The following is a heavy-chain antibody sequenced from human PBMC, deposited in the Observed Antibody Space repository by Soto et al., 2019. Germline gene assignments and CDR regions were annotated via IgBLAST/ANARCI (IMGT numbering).Heavy chain of an antibody. CDR3: ARAYDIVVVPAALFDP. J-gene: IGHJ5*02. V-gene: IGHV3-11*01. D-gene: IGHD2-2*01. CDR2: ISSSGSTT. CDR1: GFTFSDYY. Sequence: QVQLVESGGGLVKPGGSLRLSCAASGFTFSDYYMSWIRQAPGKGLEWVSYISSSGSTTYYADSVKGRFTISRDNAKNSLYLQMNSLRAEDTAVYYCARAYDIVVVPAALFDPWGQGTLVTVSS.